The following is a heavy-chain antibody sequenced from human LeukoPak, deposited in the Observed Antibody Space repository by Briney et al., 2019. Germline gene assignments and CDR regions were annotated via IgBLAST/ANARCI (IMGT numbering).Heavy chain of an antibody. CDR1: GGSISSGDYY. Sequence: SETLSLTCTVSGGSISSGDYYWSWIRQPPGKGLEWIGYIYYSGSTYYNPSLKSRVTISVDTSKNQFSLKLSSVTAADTAVYYCARGLLLCWYFDLWGRGTLVTVSS. CDR3: ARGLLLCWYFDL. D-gene: IGHD2-2*01. J-gene: IGHJ2*01. CDR2: IYYSGST. V-gene: IGHV4-30-4*01.